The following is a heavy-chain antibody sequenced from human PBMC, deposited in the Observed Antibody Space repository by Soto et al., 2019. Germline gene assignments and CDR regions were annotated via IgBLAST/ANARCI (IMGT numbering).Heavy chain of an antibody. CDR3: AKDTIPFDY. CDR2: ISSGGGST. Sequence: EVQLLESGGGLVQPGGSLRLSCAASGFTFSTYAMNWVRQAPGKGLEWLSGISSGGGSTYYADSVKGRFTISRDNSKNTLYLHMNSLGVEDTAIYYCAKDTIPFDYWGQGTLVTVSS. CDR1: GFTFSTYA. J-gene: IGHJ4*02. D-gene: IGHD3-9*01. V-gene: IGHV3-23*01.